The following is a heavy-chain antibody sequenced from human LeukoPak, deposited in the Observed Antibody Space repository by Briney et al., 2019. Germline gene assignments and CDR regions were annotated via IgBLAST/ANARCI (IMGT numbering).Heavy chain of an antibody. CDR1: GYTLTSYG. J-gene: IGHJ6*02. CDR3: ATTNIHSSGWYKNYYYYGMDV. V-gene: IGHV1-18*01. Sequence: ASVKVSCKASGYTLTSYGISWVRQAPGQGLEWMGWISAYNGNTNYAQKLQGRVTMTTDTSTSTAYMELRSLRSDDTAVYYCATTNIHSSGWYKNYYYYGMDVWGQGTTVTVSS. CDR2: ISAYNGNT. D-gene: IGHD6-19*01.